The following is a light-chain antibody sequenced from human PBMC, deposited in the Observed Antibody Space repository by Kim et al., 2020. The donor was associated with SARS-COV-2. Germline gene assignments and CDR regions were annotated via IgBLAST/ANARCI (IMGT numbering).Light chain of an antibody. CDR2: RND. CDR1: SSNIGSND. CDR3: ATWDDALSGCV. V-gene: IGLV1-47*01. J-gene: IGLJ3*02. Sequence: GDSVPSSCSGRSSNIGSNDVYWDQQFPGTAPKTLITRNDQRLSGVPDRFSGSKSGTSASLAISGLRSEDEADYYCATWDDALSGCVFGGGTQLTVL.